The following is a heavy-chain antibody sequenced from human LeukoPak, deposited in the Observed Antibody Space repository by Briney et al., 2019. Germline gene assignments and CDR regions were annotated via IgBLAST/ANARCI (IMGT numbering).Heavy chain of an antibody. CDR3: ARGSYPQAWFDP. CDR1: GDSISSDY. Sequence: SETLPLTCTVSGDSISSDYWNWIRQPPGKGLEWIGYIYYSGSTNYNPSLKSRISISVDTPKNQFSLKLYSVTAADTAVYYCARGSYPQAWFDPWGLGTLVTVSS. J-gene: IGHJ5*02. CDR2: IYYSGST. V-gene: IGHV4-59*01.